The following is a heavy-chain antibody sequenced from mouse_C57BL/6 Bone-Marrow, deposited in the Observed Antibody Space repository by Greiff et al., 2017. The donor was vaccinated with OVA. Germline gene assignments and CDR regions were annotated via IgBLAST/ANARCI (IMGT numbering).Heavy chain of an antibody. CDR1: GYTFTSYW. V-gene: IGHV1-52*01. CDR3: AREYYDPSWFAY. J-gene: IGHJ3*01. D-gene: IGHD2-4*01. CDR2: IDPADSDT. Sequence: VKLKQPGAELVRPGSSVKLSCKASGYTFTSYWMHWVKQRPIQGLEWIGNIDPADSDTHYNQKFKDKATLTVDKSSSTAYMQLSSLTSEDSAVYDCAREYYDPSWFAYWGQGTLVTVSA.